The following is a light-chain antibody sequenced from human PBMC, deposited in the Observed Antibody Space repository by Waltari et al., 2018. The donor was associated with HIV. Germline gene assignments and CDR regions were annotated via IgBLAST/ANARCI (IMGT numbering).Light chain of an antibody. CDR1: SSDVAGYDY. CDR3: SSYRSSSTFV. Sequence: QSALTQPASVSGSPVQSITISCTGASSDVAGYDYVSWYQQHPGKAPKLMIYEVTNRPSGISNRFSGSKSGNTASLTISGLQAEDEADYYCSSYRSSSTFVFGTGTKVTVL. CDR2: EVT. V-gene: IGLV2-14*03. J-gene: IGLJ1*01.